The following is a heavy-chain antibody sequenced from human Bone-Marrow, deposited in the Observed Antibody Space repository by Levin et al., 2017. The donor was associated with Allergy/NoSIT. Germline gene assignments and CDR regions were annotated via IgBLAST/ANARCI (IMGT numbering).Heavy chain of an antibody. CDR2: ISYDGSNK. CDR1: GFTFSSYA. J-gene: IGHJ4*02. D-gene: IGHD2-2*01. Sequence: GGSLRLSCAASGFTFSSYAMHWVRQAPGKGLEWVAVISYDGSNKYYADSVKGRFTISRDNSKNTLYLQMNSLRAEDTAVYYCATLSRYQPRPFDYWGQGTLVTVSS. V-gene: IGHV3-30*04. CDR3: ATLSRYQPRPFDY.